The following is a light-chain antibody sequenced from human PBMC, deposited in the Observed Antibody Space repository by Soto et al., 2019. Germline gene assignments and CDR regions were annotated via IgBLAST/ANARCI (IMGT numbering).Light chain of an antibody. V-gene: IGKV3-20*01. Sequence: EIVLTQSPDTLSLSPGERDTLSCRASQSVRGSYLAWYQQKPGQSPRLLIYAASTRATGIPDRFSGSGSGTDFTLTISRLEPEDFAVYYCHQYGNTPWTFGQGTKVEIK. CDR3: HQYGNTPWT. CDR2: AAS. J-gene: IGKJ1*01. CDR1: QSVRGSY.